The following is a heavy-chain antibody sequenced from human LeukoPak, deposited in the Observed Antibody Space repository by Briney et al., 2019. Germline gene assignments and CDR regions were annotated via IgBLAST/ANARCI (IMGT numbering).Heavy chain of an antibody. CDR1: GYTFTGYY. Sequence: GASVKVSCKASGYTFTGYYMHWVRQAPGQGLEWMGLINPNSGGTNYAQKFQGRVTMTRDTSISTAYMELSRLRSDDTAVYYCARDPNGEYYDFRSGSPGGWFDPWGQRTLVTVSS. CDR3: ARDPNGEYYDFRSGSPGGWFDP. V-gene: IGHV1-2*06. CDR2: INPNSGGT. J-gene: IGHJ5*02. D-gene: IGHD3-3*01.